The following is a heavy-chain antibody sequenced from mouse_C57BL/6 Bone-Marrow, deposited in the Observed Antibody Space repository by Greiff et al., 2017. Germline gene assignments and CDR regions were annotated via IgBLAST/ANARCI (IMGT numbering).Heavy chain of an antibody. CDR2: IDPEAGEP. CDR3: ARPNYYGSSRED. CDR1: VFNIKDYY. J-gene: IGHJ1*03. Sequence: VQLQPSGAELVKPGASVKLSCTASVFNIKDYYLHWVKPRTEQSLEWSGRIDPEAGEPTYAPTFQGKATITADTSSHTAYLQLSSLTSEDTAVYYCARPNYYGSSREDWGTGTTVTVAS. V-gene: IGHV14-2*01. D-gene: IGHD1-1*01.